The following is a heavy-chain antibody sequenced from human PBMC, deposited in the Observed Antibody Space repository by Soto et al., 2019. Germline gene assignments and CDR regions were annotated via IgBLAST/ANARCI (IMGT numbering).Heavy chain of an antibody. Sequence: SETLSLTCTVSGGSISSYYWSWIRQPPGKGLEWIGYIYYSGSTNYNPSLKSRVTISVDTFKNQFSLKLSSVTAADTAVYYCARHSGYDLEYFDYWGQGTLVTVSS. CDR2: IYYSGST. V-gene: IGHV4-59*01. CDR3: ARHSGYDLEYFDY. D-gene: IGHD5-12*01. CDR1: GGSISSYY. J-gene: IGHJ4*02.